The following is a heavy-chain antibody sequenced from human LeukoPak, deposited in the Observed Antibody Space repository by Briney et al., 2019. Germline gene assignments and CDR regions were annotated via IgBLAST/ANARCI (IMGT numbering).Heavy chain of an antibody. V-gene: IGHV4-30-4*08. CDR2: IYYSGST. CDR1: GGSIGSGGYS. CDR3: ARDRVYYDSSGYPLNNWFDP. Sequence: PSQTLSLTCAVSGGSIGSGGYSWSWIRQPPGKGLEWIGYIYYSGSTYYNPSLKSRVTISVDTSKNQFSLKLSSVTAADTAVYYCARDRVYYDSSGYPLNNWFDPWGQGTLVTVSS. D-gene: IGHD3-22*01. J-gene: IGHJ5*02.